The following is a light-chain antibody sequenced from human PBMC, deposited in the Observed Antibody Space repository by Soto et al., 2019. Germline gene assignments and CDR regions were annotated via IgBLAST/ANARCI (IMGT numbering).Light chain of an antibody. CDR3: SSYTTSNTRQIV. CDR1: SSDVGGYNY. Sequence: QSALTQPASVSGSPGQSIPISCTGTSSDVGGYNYVSWYQHHPGKAPKLIIYDVTNRPSGVSNPFSGSKSGNTASLTISGLQPEDEADYYCSSYTTSNTRQIVVGTGTKVTVL. CDR2: DVT. J-gene: IGLJ1*01. V-gene: IGLV2-14*03.